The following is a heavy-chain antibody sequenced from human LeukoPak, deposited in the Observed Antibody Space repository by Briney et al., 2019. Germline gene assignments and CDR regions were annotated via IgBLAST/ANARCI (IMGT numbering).Heavy chain of an antibody. J-gene: IGHJ4*02. CDR2: ISNNGGSS. V-gene: IGHV3-64D*09. CDR1: GFTFSAFA. Sequence: GGSLRLSCSASGFTFSAFAMYWVRQAPGKGLEYVSGISNNGGSSFYADSVKGRFTISRDNYKNTLYLQISSMRAEDTAVYYCVKITSVTGGDCWGQGTRLTVSS. CDR3: VKITSVTGGDC. D-gene: IGHD1-1*01.